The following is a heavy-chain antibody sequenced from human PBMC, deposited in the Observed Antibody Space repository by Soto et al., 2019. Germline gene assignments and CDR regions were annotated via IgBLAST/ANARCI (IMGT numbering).Heavy chain of an antibody. Sequence: QVQLVQSGAEVKNPGASVKVSCKASGYTFTRYGIGWARQAPGQGLEWMGWINTYNGNTNYAQNVQGRVTLTTDTYKSIAYMELRSLRSNDKAIYYCAMVDVYVTPSPQDVWGQGTTVIVSS. J-gene: IGHJ6*02. CDR2: INTYNGNT. CDR3: AMVDVYVTPSPQDV. CDR1: GYTFTRYG. D-gene: IGHD3-16*01. V-gene: IGHV1-18*01.